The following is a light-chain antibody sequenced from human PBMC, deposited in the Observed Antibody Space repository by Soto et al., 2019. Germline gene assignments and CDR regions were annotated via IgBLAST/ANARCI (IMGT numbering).Light chain of an antibody. CDR1: QGINNY. V-gene: IGKV1-9*01. Sequence: DIQLTQSPSFLSASLGDRVTITCRASQGINNYLGWYQQKPGKAPKLLIYAASTLQSGVPSRFSGSGSGTEFPLTLSSLQPEDFATYYCQQLNSYPITFGPGTKVDI. CDR2: AAS. CDR3: QQLNSYPIT. J-gene: IGKJ3*01.